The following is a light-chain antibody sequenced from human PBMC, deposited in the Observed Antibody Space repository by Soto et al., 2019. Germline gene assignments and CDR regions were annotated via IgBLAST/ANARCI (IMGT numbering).Light chain of an antibody. CDR3: GTWDTSLSRV. CDR1: SSDIGRHH. CDR2: ENT. J-gene: IGLJ1*01. V-gene: IGLV1-51*02. Sequence: QSVLTQPPSVSAAPGGKGTISCSGSSSDIGRHHVSWYQQLPGTAPKLLIYENTKRPSGIPDRFSGSKSGTSATLGITGLQTGDEADYYCGTWDTSLSRVFGTGTKVT.